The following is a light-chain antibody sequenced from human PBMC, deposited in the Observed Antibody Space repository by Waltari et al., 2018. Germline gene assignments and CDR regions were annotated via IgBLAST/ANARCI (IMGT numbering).Light chain of an antibody. J-gene: IGKJ2*01. CDR1: QSICSY. V-gene: IGKV1-39*01. CDR2: AAS. CDR3: QQSYTTPYT. Sequence: DIQMTQSPSSLSASVGDRVTITCRASQSICSYLNWYQQKPGKAPKVLIYAASSLQSGVPSRFSGSGSGTDFTLTISSLQPEDFVTYYCQQSYTTPYTFGQGTKLEIK.